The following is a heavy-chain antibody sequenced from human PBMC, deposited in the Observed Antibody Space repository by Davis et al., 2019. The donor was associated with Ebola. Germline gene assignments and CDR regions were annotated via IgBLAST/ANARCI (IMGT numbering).Heavy chain of an antibody. J-gene: IGHJ4*02. CDR3: AKGGGSSGWYYFDY. CDR2: INSDGSST. D-gene: IGHD6-19*01. V-gene: IGHV3-74*01. Sequence: GESLKISCAASGFTFSSYWMHWVRQAPGKGLVWVSRINSDGSSTSYADSVKGRFTISRDNAKNTLYLQMNSLRAEDTAVYYCAKGGGSSGWYYFDYWGQGTLVTVSS. CDR1: GFTFSSYW.